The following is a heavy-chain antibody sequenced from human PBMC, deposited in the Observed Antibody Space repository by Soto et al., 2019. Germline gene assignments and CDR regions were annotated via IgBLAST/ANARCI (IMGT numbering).Heavy chain of an antibody. V-gene: IGHV4-31*11. J-gene: IGHJ6*03. CDR3: ARDSHSQQPNHRWGGGYMDV. CDR2: IYFSGST. D-gene: IGHD6-13*01. CDR1: GGSISNGGYY. Sequence: QLQLEESGPGLVKPSQTLSLTCAVSGGSISNGGYYWSWIRQHPGKGLEWIGSIYFSGSTYYNPSPKIRVTTSVATPKTQFSLRRTSVTAADTAVYYCARDSHSQQPNHRWGGGYMDVWGKGTTVTVSS.